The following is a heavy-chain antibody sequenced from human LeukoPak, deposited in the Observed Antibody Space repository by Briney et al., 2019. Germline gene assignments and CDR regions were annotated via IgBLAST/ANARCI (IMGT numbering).Heavy chain of an antibody. CDR2: IYYSGST. Sequence: PSETLSLTCTVSGGSISSHYWSWIRQPPGKGLEWIGYIYYSGSTNYNPSLKSRVTISVDTSKNQFSLKLSSVTAADTAVYYCARVAYYDFWRGSNWFDPWGQGTLVTVSS. V-gene: IGHV4-59*11. CDR1: GGSISSHY. J-gene: IGHJ5*02. CDR3: ARVAYYDFWRGSNWFDP. D-gene: IGHD3-3*01.